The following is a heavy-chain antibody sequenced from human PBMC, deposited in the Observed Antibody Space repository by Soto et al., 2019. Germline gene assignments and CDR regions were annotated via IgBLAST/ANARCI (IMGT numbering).Heavy chain of an antibody. Sequence: EVQLLESGGGLVQPGGSLRLSCAASGFTFSSYAMSWVRQAPGKGLAWVSAISGGGGSTYYADSVKGRFTISRDNSKNTLSLQMNSLSAEDTAVYYCAEEGRTRGGGYFDFWGQGTLVTVSS. CDR1: GFTFSSYA. CDR3: AEEGRTRGGGYFDF. J-gene: IGHJ4*02. CDR2: ISGGGGST. V-gene: IGHV3-23*01. D-gene: IGHD3-10*01.